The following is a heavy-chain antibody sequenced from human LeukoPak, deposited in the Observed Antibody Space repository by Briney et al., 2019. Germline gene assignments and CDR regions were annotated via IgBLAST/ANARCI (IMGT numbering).Heavy chain of an antibody. D-gene: IGHD4-17*01. CDR3: TTAHDYGDYDFMDV. CDR1: GFTFSNAW. V-gene: IGHV3-15*01. CDR2: IKSKTDGGAI. Sequence: GGSLRLSCVASGFTFSNAWMSWVRQAPGKGLEWVGRIKSKTDGGAIDYAAPVKVRFTISRDDSKNTLFLQMNSLQTEDTAVYYCTTAHDYGDYDFMDVWGKGTTVTISS. J-gene: IGHJ6*03.